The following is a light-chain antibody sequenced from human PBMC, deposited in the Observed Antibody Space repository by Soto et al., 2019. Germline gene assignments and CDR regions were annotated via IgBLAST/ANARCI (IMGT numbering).Light chain of an antibody. CDR3: QQRSSCTLT. V-gene: IGKV3-11*01. CDR2: DAS. CDR1: QSISTY. J-gene: IGKJ4*01. Sequence: EIVWTQSPATLSLSPGERATLSCRASQSISTYLAWYQKKPGQDPRIIIYDASYRATGIPARFSGIVSGTDFNLTTSRLETEDCAVYEGQQRSSCTLTCCGLTKGEIK.